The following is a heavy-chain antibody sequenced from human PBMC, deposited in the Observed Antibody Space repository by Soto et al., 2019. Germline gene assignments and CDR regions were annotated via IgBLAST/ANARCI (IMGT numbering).Heavy chain of an antibody. Sequence: GGSLRLSCAASGFTFSSYAMSWVRQAPGKGLEWVSAISGSGGSTYYADSVKGRFTISRDNSKNTLYLQMNSLRAEDTAVYYCAKANSRYCSSTSCYSYYYYGMDVWGQGTTVTVSS. J-gene: IGHJ6*02. V-gene: IGHV3-23*01. CDR1: GFTFSSYA. CDR2: ISGSGGST. D-gene: IGHD2-2*01. CDR3: AKANSRYCSSTSCYSYYYYGMDV.